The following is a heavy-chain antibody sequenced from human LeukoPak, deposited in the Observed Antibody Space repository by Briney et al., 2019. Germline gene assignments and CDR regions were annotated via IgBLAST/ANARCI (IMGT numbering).Heavy chain of an antibody. J-gene: IGHJ4*02. CDR3: AKGPLGYCSGGSCYTFDY. D-gene: IGHD2-15*01. CDR1: GFTFDDYA. V-gene: IGHV3-9*01. CDR2: ISWNSGSI. Sequence: PGRSLRLSCAASGFTFDDYAMHWVRQARGKGLEWVSGISWNSGSIGYADSVKGRFTISRDNAKNSLYLQMNSLRAEDTALYYCAKGPLGYCSGGSCYTFDYWGQGTLVTVSS.